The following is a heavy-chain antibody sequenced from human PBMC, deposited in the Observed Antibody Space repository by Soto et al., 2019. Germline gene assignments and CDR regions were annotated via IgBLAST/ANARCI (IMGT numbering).Heavy chain of an antibody. Sequence: GASVKVSCRASGGTFSSYVISWVRQAPGQGPEWMGGIIPMYGTVNYAQNFQDRVTIVADTSTSTAYMELSSLRSEDTAVYYCARDLGGCSGGSCRYNWFDPWGQGTLVT. V-gene: IGHV1-69*06. CDR1: GGTFSSYV. CDR2: IIPMYGTV. D-gene: IGHD2-15*01. CDR3: ARDLGGCSGGSCRYNWFDP. J-gene: IGHJ5*02.